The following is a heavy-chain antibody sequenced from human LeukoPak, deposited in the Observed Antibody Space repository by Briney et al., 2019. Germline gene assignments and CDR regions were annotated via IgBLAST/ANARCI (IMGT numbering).Heavy chain of an antibody. J-gene: IGHJ4*02. CDR3: AREYSVGYYFDY. CDR2: IYSGGST. CDR1: GITVSSNY. D-gene: IGHD3-22*01. V-gene: IGHV3-53*01. Sequence: PGGSLRLSCAASGITVSSNYMSWVRQAPGKGLEWVSVIYSGGSTYYADSVKGRFTISRDNSKNTLYLQMNSLRAEDTAVYYCAREYSVGYYFDYWGQGTLVTVSS.